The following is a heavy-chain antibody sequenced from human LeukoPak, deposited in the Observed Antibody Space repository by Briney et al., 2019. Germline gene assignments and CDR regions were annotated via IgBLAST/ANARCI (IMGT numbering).Heavy chain of an antibody. CDR2: INPNSGGT. CDR1: GYTFTGYY. J-gene: IGHJ3*02. V-gene: IGHV1-2*06. D-gene: IGHD3-22*01. Sequence: ASVKVSCKASGYTFTGYYMHWVRQAPGQGLEWMGRINPNSGGTNYAQKFQGRLTMTSDTSISTAYMELSRLRSDETAVYYCARGSGTMIVVALMTFDIWGQGTMVTVSS. CDR3: ARGSGTMIVVALMTFDI.